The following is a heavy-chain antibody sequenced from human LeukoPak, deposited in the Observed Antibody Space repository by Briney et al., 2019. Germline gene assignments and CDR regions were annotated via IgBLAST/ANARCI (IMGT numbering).Heavy chain of an antibody. Sequence: SETLSLTCAVYGGSFSGYYWSWIRQPPGKGLEWIGEINHSGSTNSNPSLKSRVTISVDTSKNQFSLKLSSVTAADTAVYYCARYNSSYFDYWGQGTLVTVSS. D-gene: IGHD1-1*01. CDR1: GGSFSGYY. CDR3: ARYNSSYFDY. J-gene: IGHJ4*02. V-gene: IGHV4-34*01. CDR2: INHSGST.